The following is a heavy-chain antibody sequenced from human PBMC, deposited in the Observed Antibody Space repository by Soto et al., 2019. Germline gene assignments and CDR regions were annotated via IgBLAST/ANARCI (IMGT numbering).Heavy chain of an antibody. CDR2: IDWDDEK. V-gene: IGHV2-70*04. CDR3: ARMFHCSGGTCPFDY. Sequence: SGPTLVNPTQTLTLTCTFSGFSLSTSGMRVSWIRQPPGKALEWLARIDWDDEKFYNTSLKTRLTISKDSSKNQVVLTMTNMDPVDTATYYCARMFHCSGGTCPFDYWGQGALVTVSS. D-gene: IGHD2-15*01. CDR1: GFSLSTSGMR. J-gene: IGHJ4*02.